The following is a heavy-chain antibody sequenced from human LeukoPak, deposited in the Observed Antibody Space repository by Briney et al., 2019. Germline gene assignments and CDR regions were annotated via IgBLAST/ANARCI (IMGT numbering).Heavy chain of an antibody. CDR3: AKSDSSGYFTPLWYFDL. J-gene: IGHJ2*01. Sequence: GGSLRLSCAASGFTFDDYAMHWVRQAPGKGLEWVSGISWNSGSIGYADSVKGRFTISRDNAKNSLYLQMNSLRAEDTALYYCAKSDSSGYFTPLWYFDLWGRGTLVTVSS. V-gene: IGHV3-9*01. D-gene: IGHD3-22*01. CDR2: ISWNSGSI. CDR1: GFTFDDYA.